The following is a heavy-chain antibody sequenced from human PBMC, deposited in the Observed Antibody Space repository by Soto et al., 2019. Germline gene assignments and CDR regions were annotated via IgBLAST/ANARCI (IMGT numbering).Heavy chain of an antibody. V-gene: IGHV3-74*01. CDR3: ARGSITMAREAFDY. CDR2: INSDGSST. J-gene: IGHJ4*02. CDR1: GFTFSSYW. D-gene: IGHD3-10*01. Sequence: GGSLRLSCAASGFTFSSYWMHWVRQAPGKGLVWVSRINSDGSSTSYADSVKGRFTISRDNAKNTLYLQMNSLRAEDTAVYYCARGSITMAREAFDYWGQGTLVTVSS.